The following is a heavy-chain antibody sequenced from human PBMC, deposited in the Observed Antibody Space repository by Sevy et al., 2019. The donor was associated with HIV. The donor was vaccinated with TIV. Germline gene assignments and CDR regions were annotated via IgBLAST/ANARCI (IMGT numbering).Heavy chain of an antibody. CDR3: ARRCYYDSSGTDAFDI. CDR1: GYSFTSYW. J-gene: IGHJ3*02. D-gene: IGHD3-22*01. Sequence: GESLKLSCKGSGYSFTSYWIGWVRQMPGKGLEWMGIIYPGDSDTRYSPSFQGQVTISADKSISTAYLQWSSLKASDTAIYYCARRCYYDSSGTDAFDIWGQGTMVTVSS. V-gene: IGHV5-51*01. CDR2: IYPGDSDT.